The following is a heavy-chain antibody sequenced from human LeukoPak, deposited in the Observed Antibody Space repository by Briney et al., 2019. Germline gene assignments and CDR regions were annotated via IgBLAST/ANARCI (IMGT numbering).Heavy chain of an antibody. V-gene: IGHV3-30*02. Sequence: GGSLRLSCEASRFIFSNYGMHWVRQAPGKGLEWVAFIRYDGRNKYYTDSVKGRFTISRDNSKNTLYLQMNSLRAEDTAVYYCAKEEGYYYDSGGYYVEYFQHWGQGTLVTVSS. CDR2: IRYDGRNK. CDR1: RFIFSNYG. CDR3: AKEEGYYYDSGGYYVEYFQH. D-gene: IGHD3-22*01. J-gene: IGHJ1*01.